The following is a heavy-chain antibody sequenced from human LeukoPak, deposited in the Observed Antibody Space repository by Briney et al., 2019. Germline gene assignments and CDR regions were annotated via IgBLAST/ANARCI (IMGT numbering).Heavy chain of an antibody. D-gene: IGHD2-15*01. CDR2: LNPNTGDT. V-gene: IGHV1-2*02. Sequence: ASVKVSCTASGYNFAHYHTHWVRQAPGQGLEWMGSLNPNTGDTLLPQKFQGRVTMTRDTSITIGYMELSSLTFDDTGVYYCARDPDSGPDLWGQGTLVTVAS. CDR1: GYNFAHYH. CDR3: ARDPDSGPDL. J-gene: IGHJ4*02.